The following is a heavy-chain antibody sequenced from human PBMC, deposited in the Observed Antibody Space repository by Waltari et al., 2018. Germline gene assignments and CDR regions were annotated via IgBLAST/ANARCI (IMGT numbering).Heavy chain of an antibody. CDR2: ISGSGGST. V-gene: IGHV3-23*01. CDR3: AKDFVSDGYSYGRDYFDY. J-gene: IGHJ4*02. D-gene: IGHD5-18*01. Sequence: EVQLLESGGGLVQPGGSLRLSCAASGFTFSSYAMSWVRQAPGKGLEWVSAISGSGGSTYYADSVKGRFTISRDNSKNALYLQMNNLRAEDTAVYYCAKDFVSDGYSYGRDYFDYWGQGTLVTVSS. CDR1: GFTFSSYA.